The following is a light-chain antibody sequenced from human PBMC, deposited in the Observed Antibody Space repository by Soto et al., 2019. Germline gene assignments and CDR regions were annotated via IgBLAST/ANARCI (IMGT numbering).Light chain of an antibody. Sequence: EIVLTQSPATLSLSPGERATLSCWASQSVSNSLAWYQQRPGQSPRLLIYGTSSRATGIPDRFGGSGSGTDFTLTISRLEPEDFAVYYCQQRSNWPPITFGQGTRLEIK. V-gene: IGKV3-11*01. CDR2: GTS. CDR3: QQRSNWPPIT. CDR1: QSVSNS. J-gene: IGKJ5*01.